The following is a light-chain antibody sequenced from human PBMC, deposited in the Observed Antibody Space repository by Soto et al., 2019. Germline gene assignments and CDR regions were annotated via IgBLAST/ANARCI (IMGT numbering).Light chain of an antibody. V-gene: IGKV3D-20*02. J-gene: IGKJ1*01. Sequence: EIVLTQSPGTLSLSPGDIATLYFSASQTVSSSYLVWYQQKPGQAPRLLIYDASSRATGIPDRFSGSGSGTDFTLTISSLEPEDSAVYYCQQRSSWPWTFGQGTKVDIK. CDR1: QTVSSSY. CDR3: QQRSSWPWT. CDR2: DAS.